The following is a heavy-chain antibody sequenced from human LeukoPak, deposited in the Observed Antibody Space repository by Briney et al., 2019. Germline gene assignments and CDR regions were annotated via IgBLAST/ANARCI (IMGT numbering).Heavy chain of an antibody. J-gene: IGHJ5*02. D-gene: IGHD3/OR15-3a*01. Sequence: GASVEVSCKASGYTFTSYDINWVRQATGQGVEWMGWMNPNSGNTGYAQKFHGRVTITRNTSIITAYMELSSLRSEDTAVYYCESDLFRPHSFDLWGQGTLVTVSS. CDR3: ESDLFRPHSFDL. V-gene: IGHV1-8*01. CDR1: GYTFTSYD. CDR2: MNPNSGNT.